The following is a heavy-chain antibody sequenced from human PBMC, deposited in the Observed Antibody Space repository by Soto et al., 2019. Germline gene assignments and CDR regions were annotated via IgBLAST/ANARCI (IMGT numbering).Heavy chain of an antibody. D-gene: IGHD6-6*01. CDR3: ARRQQIAARRPRPFDP. CDR1: VYTFTSYD. CDR2: MNPNSGNT. V-gene: IGHV1-8*01. J-gene: IGHJ5*02. Sequence: XSVKVSCKASVYTFTSYDINWVRQATGQGLEWMGWMNPNSGNTGYAQKFQGRVTMTRNTSISTAYMELSSLRSEDTAVYYCARRQQIAARRPRPFDPWGQGTLVTVSS.